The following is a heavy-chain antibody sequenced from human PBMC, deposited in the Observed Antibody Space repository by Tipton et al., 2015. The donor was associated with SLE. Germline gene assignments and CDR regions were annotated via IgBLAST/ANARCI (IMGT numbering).Heavy chain of an antibody. J-gene: IGHJ6*02. V-gene: IGHV4-61*09. CDR3: ARGYQDTAMVPLYYYYGLDV. CDR1: GGSISSGGHY. CDR2: IYTSGST. D-gene: IGHD5-18*01. Sequence: TLSLTCAVFGGSISSGGHYWSWIRQPAGKGLEWIGYIYTSGSTNYNPSLKSRVTISVDTSKNQFSLKLSSVTAADTAVYYCARGYQDTAMVPLYYYYGLDVWGQGTTVTVSS.